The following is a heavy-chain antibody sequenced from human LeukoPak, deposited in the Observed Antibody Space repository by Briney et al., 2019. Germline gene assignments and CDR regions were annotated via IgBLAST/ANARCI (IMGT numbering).Heavy chain of an antibody. J-gene: IGHJ4*02. D-gene: IGHD3-10*01. V-gene: IGHV3-74*01. CDR2: INSDGSST. CDR3: AKDQTLFGELFCHLEY. CDR1: GFTFSSYW. Sequence: QAGGSLRLSCAASGFTFSSYWMHWVRQAPGKGLVWVSRINSDGSSTSYADSVKGRFTISRDTSKNTLYLQMNSLRAEDTAVYYCAKDQTLFGELFCHLEYWGQGTLVTVSS.